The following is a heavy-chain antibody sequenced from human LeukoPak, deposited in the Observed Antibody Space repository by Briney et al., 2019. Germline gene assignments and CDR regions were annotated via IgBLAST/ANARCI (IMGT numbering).Heavy chain of an antibody. Sequence: QPGGSLRLSCAASGFTFSSYEMNWVRQAPGKGLEWVSYISSSSSTIYYADSVKGRFTISRDNAKNSLYLQMNSLTAEDTAVYYCARDPYSGGYWNYYYYYMDVWGKGTTVTISS. CDR3: ARDPYSGGYWNYYYYYMDV. V-gene: IGHV3-48*03. CDR1: GFTFSSYE. CDR2: ISSSSSTI. D-gene: IGHD1-26*01. J-gene: IGHJ6*03.